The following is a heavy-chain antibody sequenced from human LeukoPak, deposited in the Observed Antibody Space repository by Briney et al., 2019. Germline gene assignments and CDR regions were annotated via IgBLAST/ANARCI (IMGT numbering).Heavy chain of an antibody. V-gene: IGHV3-23*01. Sequence: PGGSLRLSCAASGFTFSSYAMSWVRQAPGKGLEWVSAISGSGGSTYYADSVKGRFTISRDNSKNTLYLQMNSLRAEDTAVYYCAKIPGYSSGPFYFDYWGQGTLVTVSS. D-gene: IGHD6-19*01. CDR3: AKIPGYSSGPFYFDY. J-gene: IGHJ4*02. CDR1: GFTFSSYA. CDR2: ISGSGGST.